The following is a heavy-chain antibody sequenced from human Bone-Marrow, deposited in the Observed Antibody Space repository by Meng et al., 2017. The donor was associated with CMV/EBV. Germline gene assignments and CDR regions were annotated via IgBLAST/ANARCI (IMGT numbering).Heavy chain of an antibody. CDR1: FSRYC. Sequence: FSRYCIRWVRQAPGKGLEWVAVISYDGSNKYYADSVKGRFTISRDNSKNTLYLQMNSLRAEDTAVYYCAKDLTRPGIAAAGTNWFDPWGQGTLVTVSS. J-gene: IGHJ5*02. D-gene: IGHD6-13*01. V-gene: IGHV3-30*18. CDR3: AKDLTRPGIAAAGTNWFDP. CDR2: ISYDGSNK.